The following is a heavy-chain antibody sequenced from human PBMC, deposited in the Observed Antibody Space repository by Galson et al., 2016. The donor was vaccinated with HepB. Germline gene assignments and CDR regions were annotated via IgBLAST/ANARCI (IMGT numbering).Heavy chain of an antibody. J-gene: IGHJ6*04. CDR2: ISRSGDST. Sequence: LRLSCAASEFTFNNYGMTWVRQAPGKGLEVVSSISRSGDSTDYADSVKGRFTISRDNFKNTLSLQMNSLRAEDTAVYYCVQGSTAPAIWGKGTTVTVSS. CDR1: EFTFNNYG. V-gene: IGHV3-23*01. CDR3: VQGSTAPAI. D-gene: IGHD1-26*01.